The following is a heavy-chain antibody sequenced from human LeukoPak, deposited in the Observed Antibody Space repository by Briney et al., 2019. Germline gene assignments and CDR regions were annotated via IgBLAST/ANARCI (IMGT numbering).Heavy chain of an antibody. D-gene: IGHD1-1*01. Sequence: GGSLRLSCAASGFTFSSYAMYWVRQAPGKGLEWVSAISGSGGSTYYADSVKGRFTISRDNSKNTLYLQMNSLKTEDTAVYYCTTTTSREDYWGQGTLVTVSS. V-gene: IGHV3-23*01. CDR3: TTTTSREDY. J-gene: IGHJ4*02. CDR1: GFTFSSYA. CDR2: ISGSGGST.